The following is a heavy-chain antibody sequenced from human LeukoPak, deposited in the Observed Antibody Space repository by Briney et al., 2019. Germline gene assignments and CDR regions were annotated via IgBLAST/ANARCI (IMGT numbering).Heavy chain of an antibody. V-gene: IGHV3-23*01. CDR3: AQQVGYCSSGNCYFTY. Sequence: PGGSLRLSCAASGFTFSNAWMSWVRQAPGKGLEWVSAINNDGDSTYSADSVKGRFTVSRDNSKNTLYLQMNSLRAEDAAVYYCAQQVGYCSSGNCYFTYWGQGTLVTVSS. J-gene: IGHJ1*01. CDR2: INNDGDST. CDR1: GFTFSNAW. D-gene: IGHD2-15*01.